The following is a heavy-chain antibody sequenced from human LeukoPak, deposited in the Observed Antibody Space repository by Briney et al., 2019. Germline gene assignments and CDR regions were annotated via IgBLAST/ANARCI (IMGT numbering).Heavy chain of an antibody. CDR2: IYTSGST. CDR3: ARVSGSHYGSPEFVDY. CDR1: GGSISSYY. V-gene: IGHV4-4*07. Sequence: NPSETLSLTCTVSGGSISSYYWSWIRQPAGKGLEWIGRIYTSGSTNYNPSLKSRVTMSVDTSKNQFSLKLSSVTAADTAVYYCARVSGSHYGSPEFVDYWGQGTLVTVSS. D-gene: IGHD1-26*01. J-gene: IGHJ4*02.